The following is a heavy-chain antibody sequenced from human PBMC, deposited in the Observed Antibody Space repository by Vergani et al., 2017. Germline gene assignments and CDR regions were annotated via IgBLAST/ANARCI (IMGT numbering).Heavy chain of an antibody. Sequence: QVQLVQSGAEVKKPGSSVKVSCKASGGTFSSYAISWVRQAPGQGLEWMGGIIPIFGTANYAQKFQGRVTITADESTSTAYMELSGLRSEDTAVYYCARALEGRCSGGSCYTDYYYYYGMDVWGQGTTVTVSS. CDR2: IIPIFGTA. CDR3: ARALEGRCSGGSCYTDYYYYYGMDV. D-gene: IGHD2-15*01. V-gene: IGHV1-69*01. CDR1: GGTFSSYA. J-gene: IGHJ6*02.